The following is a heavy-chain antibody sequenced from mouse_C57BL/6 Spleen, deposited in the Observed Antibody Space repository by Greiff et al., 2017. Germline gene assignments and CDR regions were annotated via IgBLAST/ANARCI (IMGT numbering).Heavy chain of an antibody. CDR3: ARPTVVAKNWYFDV. Sequence: VQLQQSGPELVKPGASVKISCKASGYTVTDYYMNWVKQSHGKSLEWIGDINPNNGGTSYNQKFKGKATLTVDKSSSTAYMELRSLTSEDSAVYYCARPTVVAKNWYFDVWGTGTTVTVSS. D-gene: IGHD1-1*01. CDR2: INPNNGGT. J-gene: IGHJ1*03. CDR1: GYTVTDYY. V-gene: IGHV1-26*01.